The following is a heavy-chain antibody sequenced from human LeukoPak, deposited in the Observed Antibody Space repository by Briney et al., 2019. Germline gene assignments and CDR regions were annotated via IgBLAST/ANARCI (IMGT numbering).Heavy chain of an antibody. D-gene: IGHD6-13*01. Sequence: PSKTLSLTCTVSGGSISSYYWSWIRQPPGKGLEWIGYIYYSGTTNYNPSLKSRVTISVDTSKNQFSLKLSSVTAAGTAVYYCARGVYIAAAQYGYWGQGTLVTVSS. J-gene: IGHJ4*02. CDR2: IYYSGTT. CDR1: GGSISSYY. CDR3: ARGVYIAAAQYGY. V-gene: IGHV4-59*01.